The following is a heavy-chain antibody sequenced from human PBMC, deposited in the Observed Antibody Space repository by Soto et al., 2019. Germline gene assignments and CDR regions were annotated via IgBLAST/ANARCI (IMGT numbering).Heavy chain of an antibody. CDR1: ECRCTGYG. CDR2: IYPGDSDT. CDR3: ARSRERGPYYYSGIDV. Sequence: RGAECRCTGYGGGWVSKMKGKGLEWMGIIYPGDSDTRYSPSFQGQVTISADKSISTAYLQWSSLKASDTAMYYCARSRERGPYYYSGIDVWGQAITVTVYS. J-gene: IGHJ6*02. V-gene: IGHV5-51*01.